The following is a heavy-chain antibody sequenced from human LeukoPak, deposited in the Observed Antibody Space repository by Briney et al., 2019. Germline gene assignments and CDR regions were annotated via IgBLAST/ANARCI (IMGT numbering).Heavy chain of an antibody. CDR2: ISYDGSNK. CDR1: GFTFSSYA. V-gene: IGHV3-30-3*01. D-gene: IGHD1-26*01. CDR3: AREGTQWELLSPFDY. Sequence: GGSLRLSCAASGFTFSSYAMHWVRQAPGKGLEWVAVISYDGSNKYYADSVKGRFTISRDNSKNTLYLQMNSLRAEDTAVYYCAREGTQWELLSPFDYWGQGTLVTVSS. J-gene: IGHJ4*02.